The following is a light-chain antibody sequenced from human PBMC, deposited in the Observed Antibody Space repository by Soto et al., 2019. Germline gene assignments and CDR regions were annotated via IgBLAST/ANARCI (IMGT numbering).Light chain of an antibody. J-gene: IGKJ2*02. CDR3: QQYDNRSPLCT. CDR1: QDISTD. V-gene: IGKV1-33*01. Sequence: DIQMTQSPSSLSASVGDRVTITCQARQDISTDLNWYQQKPGKAPKLLIYDSSSLETGVPSRFSGSRSGTDVTSTISSRQPDDIATYYCQQYDNRSPLCTFGQGTKLEIK. CDR2: DSS.